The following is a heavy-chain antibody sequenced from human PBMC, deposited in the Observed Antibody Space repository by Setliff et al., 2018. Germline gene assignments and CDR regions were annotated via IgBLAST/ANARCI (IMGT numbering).Heavy chain of an antibody. CDR3: ARGKIRITMIVVPTGGAFDI. D-gene: IGHD3-22*01. CDR1: GGSISSSSYY. J-gene: IGHJ3*02. Sequence: SETLSLTCTVSGGSISSSSYYWGWIRQPPGKGLEWIGSIYYSGSTYYNPSLKSRVTISVDTSKNQFSLKLSSVTAADTAVYYCARGKIRITMIVVPTGGAFDIWGQGTMGTV. V-gene: IGHV4-39*07. CDR2: IYYSGST.